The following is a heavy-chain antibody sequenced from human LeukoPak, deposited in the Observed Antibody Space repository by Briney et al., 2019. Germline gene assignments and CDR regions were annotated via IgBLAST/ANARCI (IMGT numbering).Heavy chain of an antibody. CDR3: GRDPSARVTIDF. CDR1: GFTFSNYA. V-gene: IGHV3-30*04. CDR2: VSHDGRNQ. D-gene: IGHD5-24*01. J-gene: IGHJ4*02. Sequence: PGRSLRLSCAASGFTFSNYALHWVRQAPGKGLEWVAIVSHDGRNQYYAESVKGRFTISRDSSKNTVSLQMNSLTAGDSALYYCGRDPSARVTIDFWGQGTLATVSS.